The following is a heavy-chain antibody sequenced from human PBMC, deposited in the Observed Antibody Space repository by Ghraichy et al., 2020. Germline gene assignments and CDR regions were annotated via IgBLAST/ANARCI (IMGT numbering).Heavy chain of an antibody. CDR2: INPDGSDT. CDR1: GFTFSTYW. D-gene: IGHD1-1*01. Sequence: GGSLRLSCAASGFTFSTYWMHWVRQTPGKGLLWVARINPDGSDTTYADSVKGRFTISRDNAKNTLHLQMNSLTVDDTAVYYCARDASAWKPFDNWGRGALVTVSS. J-gene: IGHJ4*02. V-gene: IGHV3-74*01. CDR3: ARDASAWKPFDN.